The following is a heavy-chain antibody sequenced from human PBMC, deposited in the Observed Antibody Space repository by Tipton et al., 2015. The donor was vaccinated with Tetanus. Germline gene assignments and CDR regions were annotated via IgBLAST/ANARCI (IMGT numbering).Heavy chain of an antibody. D-gene: IGHD1-1*01. CDR2: INTDKGST. V-gene: IGHV1-18*01. Sequence: QVQLVQSGAEVKKPGSSGKVSCKASGYTFTSFGINWVRQAPGQGLEWMGWINTDKGSTNYAQNLQGRVIMTTDTSTLTAYMELRSLRSDDTAVYYCARGGTMDYWGQGTLVTVSA. CDR1: GYTFTSFG. CDR3: ARGGTMDY. J-gene: IGHJ4*02.